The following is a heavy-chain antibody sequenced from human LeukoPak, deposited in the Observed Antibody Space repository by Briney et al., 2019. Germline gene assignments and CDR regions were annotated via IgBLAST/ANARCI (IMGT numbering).Heavy chain of an antibody. CDR3: ARRSGWYYFDY. J-gene: IGHJ4*02. D-gene: IGHD6-19*01. V-gene: IGHV1-8*01. CDR1: GYTFTSYD. CDR2: MNPNSGNT. Sequence: GASVRVSRKASGYTFTSYDINWVRQATGQGLEWMGWMNPNSGNTGYAQKFQGRVTMTRNTSISTAYMELSSLRSGDTAVYYCARRSGWYYFDYWGQGTLVTVSS.